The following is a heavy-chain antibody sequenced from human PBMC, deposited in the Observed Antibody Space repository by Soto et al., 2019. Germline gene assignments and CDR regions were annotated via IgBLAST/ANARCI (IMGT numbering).Heavy chain of an antibody. CDR2: IYPGDSDT. D-gene: IGHD3-22*01. Sequence: GESLKISCKGSGYSFTSYWIGWVRQMPGKGLEWMGIIYPGDSDTRYSPSFQGQVTISADKSISTAYLQWSSLKASDTAMYYCARHSEAYDSSGYYYTPHSHFDYWGQGTLVTVSS. V-gene: IGHV5-51*01. CDR1: GYSFTSYW. CDR3: ARHSEAYDSSGYYYTPHSHFDY. J-gene: IGHJ4*02.